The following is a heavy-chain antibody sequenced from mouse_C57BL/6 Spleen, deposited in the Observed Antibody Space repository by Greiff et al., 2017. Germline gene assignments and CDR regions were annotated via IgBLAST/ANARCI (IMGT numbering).Heavy chain of an antibody. Sequence: EVMLVESGGGLVQPGGSLKLSCAASGFTFSDYYMYWVRQTPEKRLEWVAYISNGGGSTYYPDTVKGRFTISRDNAKNTLYLQMSRLKSEDTAMYYCARAPTGTRYAMDYWGQGTSVTVSS. CDR1: GFTFSDYY. CDR2: ISNGGGST. V-gene: IGHV5-12*01. D-gene: IGHD4-1*02. J-gene: IGHJ4*01. CDR3: ARAPTGTRYAMDY.